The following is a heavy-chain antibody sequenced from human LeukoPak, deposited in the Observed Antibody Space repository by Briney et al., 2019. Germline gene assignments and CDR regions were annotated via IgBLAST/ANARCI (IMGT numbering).Heavy chain of an antibody. Sequence: GGSLRLSCAASGFTFSDYYMSWIRQAPGKGLEWVSYISSSGSTTYYADSVKGRFTISRDNSKNTLYLQMNSLRAEDTAVYYCAKESIYDFWSGYHYYFDYWGQGTLVTVSS. CDR3: AKESIYDFWSGYHYYFDY. D-gene: IGHD3-3*01. CDR1: GFTFSDYY. J-gene: IGHJ4*02. V-gene: IGHV3-11*01. CDR2: ISSSGSTT.